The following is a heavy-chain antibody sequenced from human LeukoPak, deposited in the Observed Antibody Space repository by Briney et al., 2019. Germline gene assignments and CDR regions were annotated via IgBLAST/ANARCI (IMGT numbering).Heavy chain of an antibody. D-gene: IGHD4-23*01. Sequence: PSETLSLTCTVPGASISSYYWSWIRQPPGKGLEWIGYIYYSGSTNYNPSLKSRVTISVDTSKNQFSLNLSSVTAADTAVYYCARGVRWSDYWGQGTLVTVSS. CDR1: GASISSYY. J-gene: IGHJ4*02. V-gene: IGHV4-59*01. CDR3: ARGVRWSDY. CDR2: IYYSGST.